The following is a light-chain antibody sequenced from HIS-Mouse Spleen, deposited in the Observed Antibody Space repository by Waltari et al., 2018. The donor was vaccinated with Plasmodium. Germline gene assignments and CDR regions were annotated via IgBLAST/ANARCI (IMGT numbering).Light chain of an antibody. Sequence: SSELTPGPAVSVALGQTVRITCQGDSLRSYYARWYQQKPGQAPVLVIYGKNNRPSGIPDRFSGSSSGNTASLTITGAQAEDEADYYCNSRDSSGNHLGVVFGGGTKLTVL. J-gene: IGLJ2*01. CDR2: GKN. CDR3: NSRDSSGNHLGVV. V-gene: IGLV3-19*01. CDR1: SLRSYY.